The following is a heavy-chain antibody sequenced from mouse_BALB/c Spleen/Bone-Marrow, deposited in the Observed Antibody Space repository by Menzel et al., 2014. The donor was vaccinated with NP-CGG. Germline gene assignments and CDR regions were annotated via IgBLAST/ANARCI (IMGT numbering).Heavy chain of an antibody. J-gene: IGHJ2*01. CDR3: TRGGNWDDFVY. D-gene: IGHD4-1*01. CDR2: ISSDSSAV. Sequence: EVKLVESGGGLVQPGGSRKLSCAASGFTFRSFGMHWVRQAPEKGLEWVAYISSDSSAVYYADTVKGRFTISRDNPKNTLFLQRTSLRSEDTAMYYCTRGGNWDDFVYWGQGTTLTVSS. CDR1: GFTFRSFG. V-gene: IGHV5-17*02.